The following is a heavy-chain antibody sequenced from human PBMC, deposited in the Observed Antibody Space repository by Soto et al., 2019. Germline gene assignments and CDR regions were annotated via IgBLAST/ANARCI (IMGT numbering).Heavy chain of an antibody. J-gene: IGHJ6*02. CDR3: ALWGFRDGNNSKYNYSGMDV. V-gene: IGHV1-69*01. Sequence: VQLVQSGAEVKKPGSSVKLSCTASGGTFNRYTISWVRQAPGQGLEWMGGIIPIFGTANYAQKFQGRVASIADESTSAAYMELRSLRSEDTAVYYCALWGFRDGNNSKYNYSGMDVWGQGTTVTVSS. CDR1: GGTFNRYT. CDR2: IIPIFGTA. D-gene: IGHD1-1*01.